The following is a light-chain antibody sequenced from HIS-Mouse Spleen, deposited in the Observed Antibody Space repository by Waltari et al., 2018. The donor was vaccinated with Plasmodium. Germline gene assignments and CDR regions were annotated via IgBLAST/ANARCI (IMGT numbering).Light chain of an antibody. CDR3: CSYAGSSTWV. J-gene: IGLJ3*02. Sequence: QSALTQPASVSGSPGQSIPISCTGPTSDVGIYNLVSWYQQHPGKAPKLLISEGSNQPSGVSKRFSGSKSGNTASLTISGLQAEDEADYYCCSYAGSSTWVFGGGTKLTVL. V-gene: IGLV2-23*01. CDR2: EGS. CDR1: TSDVGIYNL.